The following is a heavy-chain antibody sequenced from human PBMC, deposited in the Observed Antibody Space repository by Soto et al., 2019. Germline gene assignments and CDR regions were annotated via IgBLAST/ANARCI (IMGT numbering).Heavy chain of an antibody. J-gene: IGHJ4*02. CDR2: IKQDGSET. CDR3: ARDRGYCVGGACYSVRDY. Sequence: EVQLVESGGGLVQPGGSLRLSCATSGFIFSTNWMNWVRQAPGRGLEWVSNIKQDGSETYYVDSVKGRFTISRDNAKNSLFLQMNSLRGEDTAVYYCARDRGYCVGGACYSVRDYWGQGTLVTVSS. V-gene: IGHV3-7*01. D-gene: IGHD2-8*02. CDR1: GFIFSTNW.